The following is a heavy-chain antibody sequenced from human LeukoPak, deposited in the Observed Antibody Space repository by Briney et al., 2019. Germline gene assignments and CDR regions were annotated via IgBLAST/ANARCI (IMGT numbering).Heavy chain of an antibody. D-gene: IGHD3-3*01. CDR3: ARVLRKGFWRDYYYGMDV. J-gene: IGHJ6*02. Sequence: PVKVSCKASGGTFSSYAISWVRQAPGQGLEWMGRIIPIFGIANYAQKFQGRVTITADKSTSTAYMELSSLRSEDTAVYYCARVLRKGFWRDYYYGMDVWGQGTTVTVSS. CDR1: GGTFSSYA. CDR2: IIPIFGIA. V-gene: IGHV1-69*04.